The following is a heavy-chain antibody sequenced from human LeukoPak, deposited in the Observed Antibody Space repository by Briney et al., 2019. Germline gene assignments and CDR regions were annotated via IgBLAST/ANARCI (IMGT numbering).Heavy chain of an antibody. Sequence: SETLSLTCTVSGDSISSYYWSWIRQPAGKGLEWIGRVYTSGSTNYNPSLKSRVTMSVDTSNNQFSLNLSSVTAADTAVYYCARGYSSSWNYFDYWGQGTLVSVSS. J-gene: IGHJ4*02. V-gene: IGHV4-4*07. CDR1: GDSISSYY. D-gene: IGHD6-13*01. CDR2: VYTSGST. CDR3: ARGYSSSWNYFDY.